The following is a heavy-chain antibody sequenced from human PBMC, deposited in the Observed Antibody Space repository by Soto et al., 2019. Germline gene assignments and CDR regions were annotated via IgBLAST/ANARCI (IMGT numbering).Heavy chain of an antibody. V-gene: IGHV1-69*13. CDR2: IIPIFGTA. J-gene: IGHJ6*02. CDR1: GGTLTNYA. D-gene: IGHD1-1*01. CDR3: LSWLKEGGIGGNYYYGMDV. Sequence: SVKVSCKASGGTLTNYAFSWVRQAPGQRLERLGGIIPIFGTADYAQKFQGRVTITADEPTSTVHMELSSLRSDDTAVYYCLSWLKEGGIGGNYYYGMDVWGQGTTVTVSS.